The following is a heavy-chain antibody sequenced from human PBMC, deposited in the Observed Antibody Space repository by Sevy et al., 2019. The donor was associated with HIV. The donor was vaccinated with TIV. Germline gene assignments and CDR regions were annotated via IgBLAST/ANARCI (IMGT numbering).Heavy chain of an antibody. Sequence: GGSLRLSCAASGFTFSSYSMNWVRQAPEKGLEWVSFVSGNSGAINYANSVKGRFTISRDNAKNSLYVQMNSLRVDDTAVYYCARDMGGSYTPLDYWGQGTLVTVSS. V-gene: IGHV3-48*01. J-gene: IGHJ4*02. CDR2: VSGNSGAI. CDR1: GFTFSSYS. CDR3: ARDMGGSYTPLDY. D-gene: IGHD3-10*01.